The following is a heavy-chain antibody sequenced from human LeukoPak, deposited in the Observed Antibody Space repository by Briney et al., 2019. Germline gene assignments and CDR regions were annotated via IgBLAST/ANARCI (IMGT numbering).Heavy chain of an antibody. Sequence: GGSLRLSCAASGFTFSSYAMSWVRQAPGKGLEWVSAISGSGGSTYYVDSVKGRFTISRDNSKNTLYLQMNSLRAEDTAVYYCAKGLEGDDAFDIWGQGTMVTVSS. V-gene: IGHV3-23*01. CDR3: AKGLEGDDAFDI. CDR1: GFTFSSYA. CDR2: ISGSGGST. J-gene: IGHJ3*02. D-gene: IGHD1-1*01.